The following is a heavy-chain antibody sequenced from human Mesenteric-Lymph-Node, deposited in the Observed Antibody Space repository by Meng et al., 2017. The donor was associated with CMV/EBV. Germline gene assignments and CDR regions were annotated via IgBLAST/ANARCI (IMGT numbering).Heavy chain of an antibody. CDR1: EFALSVYS. Sequence: GGSLRLSCVASEFALSVYSMHWVRQAPGKGLVWVSRSNTDGSVTSYADSVKGRFTISRDNAKNTLFLQMNSLRAEDTAVYYCARRSDSDYWGQGTLVTVSS. CDR2: SNTDGSVT. D-gene: IGHD4-17*01. V-gene: IGHV3-74*01. CDR3: ARRSDSDY. J-gene: IGHJ4*02.